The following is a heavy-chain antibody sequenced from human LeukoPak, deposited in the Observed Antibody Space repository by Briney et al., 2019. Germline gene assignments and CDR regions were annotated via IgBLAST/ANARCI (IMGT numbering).Heavy chain of an antibody. D-gene: IGHD2-2*01. V-gene: IGHV1-18*01. CDR3: AKSHSSSLRAPFDS. CDR1: GYTFKNYG. J-gene: IGHJ4*02. CDR2: ISAYNGNT. Sequence: ASVKVSCKTSGYTFKNYGIIWVRQAPGQGLEWMGWISAYNGNTNYALNLQGRVALTTDTSTTTAHMELKSLRSDDTAMYYCAKSHSSSLRAPFDSWGQGTLLTVSS.